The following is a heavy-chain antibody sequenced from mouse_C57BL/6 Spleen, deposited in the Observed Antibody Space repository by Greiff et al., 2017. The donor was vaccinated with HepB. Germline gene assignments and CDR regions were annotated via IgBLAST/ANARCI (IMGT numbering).Heavy chain of an antibody. V-gene: IGHV7-3*01. J-gene: IGHJ3*01. D-gene: IGHD2-2*01. CDR1: GFTFTDYY. CDR3: TRGGYAAPAWFAY. Sequence: EVKLVESGGGLVQPGGSLSLSCAASGFTFTDYYMSWVRQPPGKALEWLGFIRNKANGYTTEYSASVKGRFTISRDNSQSILYLQMNALRAEDSATYYCTRGGYAAPAWFAYWGQGTLVTVSA. CDR2: IRNKANGYTT.